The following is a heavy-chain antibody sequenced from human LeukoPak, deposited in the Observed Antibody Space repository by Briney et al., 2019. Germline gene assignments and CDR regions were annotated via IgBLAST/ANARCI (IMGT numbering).Heavy chain of an antibody. J-gene: IGHJ3*02. Sequence: PGGSLRLSCAASGFTFSSYSMNWVRQAPGKGLEWVSSISGSSSYINYADSVKGRFTISRDNAQNSLFLQLNSLRAEDTAVYYCARDPYSSGWYKDAFDIWGQETMVTVSS. CDR1: GFTFSSYS. CDR3: ARDPYSSGWYKDAFDI. V-gene: IGHV3-21*01. CDR2: ISGSSSYI. D-gene: IGHD6-19*01.